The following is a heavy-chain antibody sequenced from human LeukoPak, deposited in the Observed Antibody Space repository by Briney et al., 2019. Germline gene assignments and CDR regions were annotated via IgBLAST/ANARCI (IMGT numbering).Heavy chain of an antibody. D-gene: IGHD6-19*01. V-gene: IGHV3-21*01. J-gene: IGHJ5*02. CDR2: ISSSSSYI. CDR1: GFTFSTYA. CDR3: ARDGAVAAYNWFDP. Sequence: GGSLRLSCAASGFTFSTYAMSWVRQAPGKGLEWVSSISSSSSYIYYADSVKGRFTISRDNAKNSLYLQMNSLRAEDTAVYYCARDGAVAAYNWFDPWGQGTLVTVSS.